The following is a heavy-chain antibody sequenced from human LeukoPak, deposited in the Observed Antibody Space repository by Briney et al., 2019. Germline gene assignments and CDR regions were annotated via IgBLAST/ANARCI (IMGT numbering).Heavy chain of an antibody. CDR3: AGSYGAFFDY. V-gene: IGHV4-4*02. CDR2: IYYSGST. D-gene: IGHD3-16*01. Sequence: SETLSLTCAVSGGSISSSNWWSWVRQPPGKGLEWIGYIYYSGSTNYNPSLKSRVTISVDTSKNQFSLKLSSVTAADTAVYYCAGSYGAFFDYWGQGTLVTVSS. J-gene: IGHJ4*02. CDR1: GGSISSSNW.